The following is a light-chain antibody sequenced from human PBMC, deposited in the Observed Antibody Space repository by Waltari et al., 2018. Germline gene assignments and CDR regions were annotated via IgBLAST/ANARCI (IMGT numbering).Light chain of an antibody. Sequence: DIRMTQSPSSLSASVGDRVTITCQASQDIYNALDWYQQKPGKAPKLLIYEAFNLETGVPSRFSGSGSGTHFTLTISSLQPEDAATYYCQQYDSLPLSFGGGTKVDIK. J-gene: IGKJ4*01. CDR2: EAF. CDR1: QDIYNA. CDR3: QQYDSLPLS. V-gene: IGKV1-33*01.